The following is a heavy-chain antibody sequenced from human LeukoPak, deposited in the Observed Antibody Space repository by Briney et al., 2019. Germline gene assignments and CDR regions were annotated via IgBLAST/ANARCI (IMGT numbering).Heavy chain of an antibody. V-gene: IGHV1-69*04. CDR2: IIPILGIA. J-gene: IGHJ5*02. CDR3: ARDTKDLGFDP. CDR1: GGTFSSYT. Sequence: SVKVSRKASGGTFSSYTISWVRQAPGQGLEWMGRIIPILGIANYAQKFQGRVTITADKSTSTAYMELSSLRSEDTAVYYCARDTKDLGFDPWGQGTLVTVSS. D-gene: IGHD3-3*01.